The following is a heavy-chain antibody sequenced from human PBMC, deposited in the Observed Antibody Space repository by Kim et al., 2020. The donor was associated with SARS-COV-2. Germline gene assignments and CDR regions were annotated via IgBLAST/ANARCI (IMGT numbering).Heavy chain of an antibody. V-gene: IGHV4-34*01. Sequence: SETLSLTCTVSGGSLSGYYWSWIRQPPGKGLEWIGEFSHTGNTNYNPSLKSRVTISLDTSKNHFSLHLTSVTAADTAVYYCARATRRYCSGGDCGLLYWGQGSLVAVSS. CDR1: GGSLSGYY. D-gene: IGHD2-15*01. CDR3: ARATRRYCSGGDCGLLY. J-gene: IGHJ4*02. CDR2: FSHTGNT.